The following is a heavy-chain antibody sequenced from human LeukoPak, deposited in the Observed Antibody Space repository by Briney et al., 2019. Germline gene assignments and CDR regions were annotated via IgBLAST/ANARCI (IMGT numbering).Heavy chain of an antibody. D-gene: IGHD6-6*01. CDR2: IYYTGST. J-gene: IGHJ4*02. V-gene: IGHV4-59*08. CDR1: GGSISSFY. Sequence: SETLSLTCAASGGSISSFYWSWIRQPPGKGLEWIGYIYYTGSTNYNPSPKSRVTMFVNMSKNKFSLRLSSVTAADTAVYYCARHRAYSSSSPFYYWGEGTLVTVSS. CDR3: ARHRAYSSSSPFYY.